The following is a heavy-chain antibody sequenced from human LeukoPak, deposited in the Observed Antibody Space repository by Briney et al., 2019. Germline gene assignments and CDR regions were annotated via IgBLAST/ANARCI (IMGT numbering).Heavy chain of an antibody. CDR1: GFTVSSNY. D-gene: IGHD3-22*01. CDR3: ATYSSLNRREFQF. Sequence: GGSLRLSCAASGFTVSSNYMSWVRQAPGKGLEWVSVIYSGGSTYYADSVKGRFTISRDNSKNTLYLQMNSLRAEDTAVYYCATYSSLNRREFQFWGQGTLLTVSS. CDR2: IYSGGST. V-gene: IGHV3-53*01. J-gene: IGHJ1*01.